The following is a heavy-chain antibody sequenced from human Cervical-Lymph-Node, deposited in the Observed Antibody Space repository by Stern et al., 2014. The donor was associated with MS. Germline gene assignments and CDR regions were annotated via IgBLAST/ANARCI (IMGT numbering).Heavy chain of an antibody. CDR1: GYTLVNYG. V-gene: IGHV1-18*04. D-gene: IGHD2-21*01. J-gene: IGHJ4*02. Sequence: QMQLVQSGAEMKRPGASVKVSCKASGYTLVNYGINWVRQATGQGLEWMGWISGSKGNADYAQKLQGRVTMTTDTSTNTAYMELRSLRSDDTAVYYCATMGGGGVDYWGQGTLVTVSS. CDR3: ATMGGGGVDY. CDR2: ISGSKGNA.